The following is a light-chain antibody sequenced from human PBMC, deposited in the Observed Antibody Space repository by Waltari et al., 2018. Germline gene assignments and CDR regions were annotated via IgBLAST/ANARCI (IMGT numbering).Light chain of an antibody. V-gene: IGKV3-11*01. CDR3: QQRSSWPT. J-gene: IGKJ4*01. CDR1: QSVSTY. CDR2: DAS. Sequence: EVVLPQSPAALSLSPGERATLSCRVSQSVSTYLAWYQQKPGQAPRLLIHDASNRATGIPDRFRGSGSGTDFTLTISSLEPEDSAVYYCQQRSSWPTFGGGTKVEIK.